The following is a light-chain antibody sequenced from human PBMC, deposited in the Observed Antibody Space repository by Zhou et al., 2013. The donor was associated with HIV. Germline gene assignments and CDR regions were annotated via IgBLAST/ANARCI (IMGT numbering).Light chain of an antibody. CDR3: QQYGSSPIT. J-gene: IGKJ4*01. CDR1: QSVSSSY. Sequence: EIVLTQSPGTLSLSPGERATLSCRASQSVSSSYLAWYQQKPGQAPRFLIFGASIKATGIPDRFSGSGSGTDFTLTISRLEPEDFTVYYCQQYGSSPITFGGGTKGGDQT. CDR2: GAS. V-gene: IGKV3-20*01.